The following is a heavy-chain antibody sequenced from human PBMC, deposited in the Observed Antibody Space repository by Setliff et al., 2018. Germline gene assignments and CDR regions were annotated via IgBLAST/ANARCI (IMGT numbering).Heavy chain of an antibody. CDR3: ARASRFGTTVYRGYYYMDV. V-gene: IGHV7-4-1*02. Sequence: ASVKVSCKASGYTFRSYGINWVRQAPGQGLEWMGWINTNTGNPTYAQGFTGRFVFSLDTSVTTAYLQISSLKAQDSAVYYCARASRFGTTVYRGYYYMDVWGKGTTVTVSS. J-gene: IGHJ6*03. CDR2: INTNTGNP. D-gene: IGHD4-4*01. CDR1: GYTFRSYG.